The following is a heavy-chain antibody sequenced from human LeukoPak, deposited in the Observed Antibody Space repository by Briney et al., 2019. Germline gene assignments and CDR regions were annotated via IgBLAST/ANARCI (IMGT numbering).Heavy chain of an antibody. CDR2: INGGGVNT. V-gene: IGHV3-23*01. D-gene: IGHD3-10*01. CDR1: GFTFSSYA. J-gene: IGHJ4*02. CDR3: AKGDYYGSGSYYEPFDY. Sequence: PGGSLRLSCAASGFTFSSYAMSWVRQAPGKGLEWVSTINGGGVNTHYADSVGGRFTISRDNSKNTLFLQMNSLRDEDTAVYYCAKGDYYGSGSYYEPFDYWGQGTLVTVSS.